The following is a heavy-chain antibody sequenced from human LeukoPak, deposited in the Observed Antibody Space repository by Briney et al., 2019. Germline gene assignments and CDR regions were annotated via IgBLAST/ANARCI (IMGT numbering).Heavy chain of an antibody. Sequence: ASVRVSCKASGYTFTSYYMHWVRQAPGQGLEWMGIINPSGGSTSYAQKFQGRVTMTRDTSTSTVYMELSSLRSEDTAVYYCARDQGPAASYFQHWGQGTLVTVSS. D-gene: IGHD2-2*01. CDR3: ARDQGPAASYFQH. CDR1: GYTFTSYY. CDR2: INPSGGST. J-gene: IGHJ1*01. V-gene: IGHV1-46*01.